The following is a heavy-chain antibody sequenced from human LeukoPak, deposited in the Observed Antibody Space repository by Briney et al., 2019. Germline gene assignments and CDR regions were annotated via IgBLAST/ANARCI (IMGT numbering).Heavy chain of an antibody. CDR3: ARASRGRQAAAEDSLGWFDP. CDR1: GGSISSSSYY. V-gene: IGHV4-39*07. Sequence: SETLSLTCTVSGGSISSSSYYWGWIRQPPGKGLGWIGSIYYSGSTYYNPSLKSRVTISVDTSKNQFSLKLSSVTAADTAVYYCARASRGRQAAAEDSLGWFDPWGQGTLVTVSS. J-gene: IGHJ5*02. D-gene: IGHD6-13*01. CDR2: IYYSGST.